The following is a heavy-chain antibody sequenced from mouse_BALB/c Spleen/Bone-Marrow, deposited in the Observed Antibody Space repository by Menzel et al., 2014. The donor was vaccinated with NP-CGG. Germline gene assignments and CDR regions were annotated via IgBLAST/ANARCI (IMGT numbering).Heavy chain of an antibody. Sequence: EVQGVESGAELVKPGASVKLSCTTSGFNIKDAYMHWVKLRLEQGLEWIGRIVPANGNTKYAPKFQGKATITADTSSNTAYLHLSSLTSEDTAVYFCASYDYGYYFDYWGQGTTLTVSS. D-gene: IGHD2-4*01. V-gene: IGHV14-3*02. J-gene: IGHJ2*01. CDR3: ASYDYGYYFDY. CDR1: GFNIKDAY. CDR2: IVPANGNT.